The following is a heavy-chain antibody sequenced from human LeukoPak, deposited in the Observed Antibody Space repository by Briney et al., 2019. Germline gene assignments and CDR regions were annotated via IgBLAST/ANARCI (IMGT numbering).Heavy chain of an antibody. J-gene: IGHJ3*02. CDR3: ARNSRYSFDI. V-gene: IGHV3-7*04. CDR1: GFTFSGYW. Sequence: GGSLSLSCAASGFTFSGYWMSWVRQAPGKGLEWVALIKSDGSERYYVDSVKGRFTIYRDNAKNSLCLPMNSLRAEDTAVYYCARNSRYSFDIWGQGTMVTVSS. D-gene: IGHD4-11*01. CDR2: IKSDGSER.